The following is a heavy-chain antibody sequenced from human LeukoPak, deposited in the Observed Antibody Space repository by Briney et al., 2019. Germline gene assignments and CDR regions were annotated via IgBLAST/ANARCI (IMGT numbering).Heavy chain of an antibody. D-gene: IGHD3-22*01. CDR2: MNPNSGNT. V-gene: IGHV1-8*01. CDR3: ARGFPYYYDSSGNNMGY. CDR1: RYTFTSYD. Sequence: ASVKVSCKASRYTFTSYDINWVRQATGQGLEWMGWMNPNSGNTGYAQKFQGRVTMTRNTSISTAYMELSSLRSEDTAVYYCARGFPYYYDSSGNNMGYWGQGTLVTVSS. J-gene: IGHJ4*02.